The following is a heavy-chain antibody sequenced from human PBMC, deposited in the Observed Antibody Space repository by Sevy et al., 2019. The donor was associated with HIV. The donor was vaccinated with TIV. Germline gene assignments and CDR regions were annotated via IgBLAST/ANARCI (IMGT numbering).Heavy chain of an antibody. Sequence: GGSLRLSCAASGFTFSDYYMSWIRQAPGKGLERVSYISSSSSYTNYADSVKGRFTISRDNAKNSLYLQMNSLRAEDTAVYYCARDSSGWYGRYYYYGMDVWGQGTTVTVSS. V-gene: IGHV3-11*06. CDR1: GFTFSDYY. D-gene: IGHD6-19*01. CDR2: ISSSSSYT. J-gene: IGHJ6*02. CDR3: ARDSSGWYGRYYYYGMDV.